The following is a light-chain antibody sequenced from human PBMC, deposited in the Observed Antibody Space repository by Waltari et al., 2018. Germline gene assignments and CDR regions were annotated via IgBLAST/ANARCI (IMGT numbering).Light chain of an antibody. V-gene: IGKV1-5*03. Sequence: DIQMTQPPSTLSASLGDRVTITCRASQSVSTWLAWFQQRPGKAPKLLISKASTLESGVPSRVSGSGSGTEFTLTISSLQPDDAATYYCQQYNTDRTFGQGTKVEIK. CDR3: QQYNTDRT. CDR1: QSVSTW. CDR2: KAS. J-gene: IGKJ1*01.